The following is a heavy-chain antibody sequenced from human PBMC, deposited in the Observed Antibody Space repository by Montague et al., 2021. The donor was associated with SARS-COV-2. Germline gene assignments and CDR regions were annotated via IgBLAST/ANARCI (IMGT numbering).Heavy chain of an antibody. CDR1: GCSVSSRSHY. V-gene: IGHV4-39*01. Sequence: SETLSLTCTGSGCSVSSRSHYWGWIRQPPGKGLEWIGSIYYSGSTHYNPSLKSRVTISVDTSKNQFSLKLSSVTAADTAVYYCARRGDYGGPRFDYWGQGTLGSVSS. J-gene: IGHJ4*02. CDR2: IYYSGST. D-gene: IGHD4-23*01. CDR3: ARRGDYGGPRFDY.